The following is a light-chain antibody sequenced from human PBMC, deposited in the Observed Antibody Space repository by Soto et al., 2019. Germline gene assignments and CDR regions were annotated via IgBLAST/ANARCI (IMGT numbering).Light chain of an antibody. CDR2: SNN. J-gene: IGLJ1*01. CDR3: STYTGSNTPSV. V-gene: IGLV1-44*01. Sequence: SVLTQPPSVSGTRGQRVTISCSGSSSNIGSNTANWYQHLPGTAPKVLIYSNNRRPSGVPDRFSGSKSGTSASLAISGLQSEDEADYYCSTYTGSNTPSVFRTGTKVTVL. CDR1: SSNIGSNT.